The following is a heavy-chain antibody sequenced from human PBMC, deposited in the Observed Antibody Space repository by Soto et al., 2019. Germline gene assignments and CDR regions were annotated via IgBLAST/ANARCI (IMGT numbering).Heavy chain of an antibody. Sequence: ASVKVSSKASGYSFTNYDISWVRHAPGQGLEWMGSISPYNGDTKYAKNLQGRVTMTTDTSTSTAYMELRSLRSDDTAVYYCARYCSSTSCDYYFDYWGQGTLVTVSS. D-gene: IGHD2-2*01. V-gene: IGHV1-18*01. CDR3: ARYCSSTSCDYYFDY. J-gene: IGHJ4*02. CDR1: GYSFTNYD. CDR2: ISPYNGDT.